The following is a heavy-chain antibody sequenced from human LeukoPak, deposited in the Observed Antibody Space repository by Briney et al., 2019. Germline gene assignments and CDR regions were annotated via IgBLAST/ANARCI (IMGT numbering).Heavy chain of an antibody. J-gene: IGHJ4*02. D-gene: IGHD3/OR15-3a*01. V-gene: IGHV4-39*01. Sequence: SETLSLTCNVSGGSISNSTDYWGWIRQPPGKGLEWISTFFYSGSTYYNPSLKSRVTISLDTSKNQFSLRLTSVTAADTAVYYCARQTGSGLFILPGGQGTLVTVSS. CDR2: FFYSGST. CDR3: ARQTGSGLFILP. CDR1: GGSISNSTDY.